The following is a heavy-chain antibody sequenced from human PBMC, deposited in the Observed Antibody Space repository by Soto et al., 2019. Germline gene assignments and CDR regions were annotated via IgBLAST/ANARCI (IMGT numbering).Heavy chain of an antibody. V-gene: IGHV1-69*13. CDR1: GTTFSNYA. J-gene: IGHJ4*02. CDR3: VRGPDYEAYYDY. CDR2: IILPFGTP. Sequence: ASVKVSCKASGTTFSNYAIGWVRQAPGQGLEWMGGIILPFGTPNYAQKFQGRVTITADESMTTAFMELRGLRSEDTAVYFCVRGPDYEAYYDYWGQGTLVTVSS. D-gene: IGHD3-22*01.